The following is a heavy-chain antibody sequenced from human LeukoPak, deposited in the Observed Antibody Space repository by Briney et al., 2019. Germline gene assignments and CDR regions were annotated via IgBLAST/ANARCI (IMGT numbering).Heavy chain of an antibody. CDR1: GFTFSSYA. V-gene: IGHV3-23*01. Sequence: PGGSLRLSCAASGFTFSSYAMSWVRQAPGKGLEWVSAISGSGGSTYYADSVKGRFTISRDNSKNTLYLQMNSLRAEDTAVYYCAKDALVVVVADSCFDYWGQGTLVTVSS. CDR3: AKDALVVVVADSCFDY. CDR2: ISGSGGST. J-gene: IGHJ4*02. D-gene: IGHD2-15*01.